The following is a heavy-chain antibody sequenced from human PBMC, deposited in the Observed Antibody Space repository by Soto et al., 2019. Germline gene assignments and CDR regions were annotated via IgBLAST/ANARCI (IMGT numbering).Heavy chain of an antibody. Sequence: QVQLQESGPGLVKPSETLSLTCAVSGDSISSYYCMWIRQPPGKGLESIGYLYYGRSANYNPSLKSRVTLAVDTSTNQCSLTLSSMTAADTAVYYFALRSMAVVPEYWGQGTLVTVSS. J-gene: IGHJ4*02. D-gene: IGHD3-22*01. CDR2: LYYGRSA. CDR3: ALRSMAVVPEY. V-gene: IGHV4-59*01. CDR1: GDSISSYY.